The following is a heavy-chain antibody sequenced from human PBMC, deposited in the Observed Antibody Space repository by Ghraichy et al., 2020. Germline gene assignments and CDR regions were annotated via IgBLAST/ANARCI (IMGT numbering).Heavy chain of an antibody. D-gene: IGHD6-13*01. CDR3: ARRGYLDPETREHYYFDY. Sequence: GESLNISCKGSGYSFTSYWFGWVRQMPGKGLEWMGIIYPDDSDTRYSPSFQGQVTISADKSISTAYLQWSSLKASETAMYYCARRGYLDPETREHYYFDYWGQGTLVTVSS. J-gene: IGHJ4*02. CDR1: GYSFTSYW. CDR2: IYPDDSDT. V-gene: IGHV5-51*01.